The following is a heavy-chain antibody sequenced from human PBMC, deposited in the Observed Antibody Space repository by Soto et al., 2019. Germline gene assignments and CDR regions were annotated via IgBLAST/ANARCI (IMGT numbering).Heavy chain of an antibody. J-gene: IGHJ3*02. CDR2: MSSSGVT. V-gene: IGHV4-4*07. Sequence: PXETLSLTCTVSGGSISNKYWSWIRQPSGKGLEWIGRMSSSGVTNYSPSLKSRVTMSVDMSKNKFSLKLSSVTATDAAVYYCARALDSSGWYGDDAFDIWGQGTLVTVSS. CDR1: GGSISNKY. CDR3: ARALDSSGWYGDDAFDI. D-gene: IGHD6-19*01.